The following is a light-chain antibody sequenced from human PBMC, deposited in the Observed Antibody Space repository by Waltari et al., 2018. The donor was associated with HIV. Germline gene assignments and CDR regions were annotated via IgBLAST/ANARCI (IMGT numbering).Light chain of an antibody. Sequence: DIQMPQSPSSLSSSIRDRVPITCRASQNIYHYLNWYQHEPGKPPKLLIYAASTLQSGVPSRFSASGSGTDFTLTIDNLQPEDFATYYCQQSSDLPSTFGPGTKVDLK. V-gene: IGKV1-39*01. J-gene: IGKJ3*01. CDR2: AAS. CDR1: QNIYHY. CDR3: QQSSDLPST.